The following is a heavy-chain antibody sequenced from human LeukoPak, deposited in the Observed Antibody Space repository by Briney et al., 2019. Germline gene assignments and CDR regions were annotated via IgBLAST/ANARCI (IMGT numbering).Heavy chain of an antibody. CDR1: GYTFTGYY. V-gene: IGHV1-2*02. J-gene: IGHJ6*03. CDR3: ARSPLPGGDHELAEYYYYYYMDV. Sequence: ASVKVSCKASGYTFTGYYIHWVRQAPGQGLEWMGWINPKSGGTNYAQKFQGRVTMTRDTSISTAYMELSRLRSDDTAVYYCARSPLPGGDHELAEYYYYYYMDVWGKGTTVTISS. CDR2: INPKSGGT. D-gene: IGHD2-21*02.